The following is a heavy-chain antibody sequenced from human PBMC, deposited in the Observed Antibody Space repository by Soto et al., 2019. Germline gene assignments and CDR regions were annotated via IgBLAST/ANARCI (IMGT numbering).Heavy chain of an antibody. J-gene: IGHJ6*02. Sequence: EVQLVESGGGLVQPGGSLRLSCAASGFTFSDHSMDWVRQAPGKGLEWVGRTRNQAKGYTTEYAASVKGRFIISRDDSQNSLFLQMNSLNVEDTAVYYCASAATATTNYYCGLDVWGQGTTVTVSS. CDR2: TRNQAKGYTT. D-gene: IGHD4-17*01. CDR1: GFTFSDHS. CDR3: ASAATATTNYYCGLDV. V-gene: IGHV3-72*01.